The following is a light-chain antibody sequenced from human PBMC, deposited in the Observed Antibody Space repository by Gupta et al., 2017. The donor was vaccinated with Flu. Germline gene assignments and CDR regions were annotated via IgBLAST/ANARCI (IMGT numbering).Light chain of an antibody. Sequence: QPPSASGTPGQRVALSCSGSRSNIGSNSVNWYQQVPGTAPKLLIYGNNQRPSGVPDRFSGSKSGTSASLAISGLQSEDEADYYCAAWDDSLNGHYVFGTGTKVTVV. CDR1: RSNIGSNS. J-gene: IGLJ1*01. CDR3: AAWDDSLNGHYV. V-gene: IGLV1-44*01. CDR2: GNN.